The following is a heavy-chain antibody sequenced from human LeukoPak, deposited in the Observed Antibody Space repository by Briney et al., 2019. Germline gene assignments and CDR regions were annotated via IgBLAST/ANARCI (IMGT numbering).Heavy chain of an antibody. V-gene: IGHV3-23*01. CDR1: GFTFSIYA. Sequence: SGGSLRLSREASGFTFSIYAMSLVRQAPGKGLEWVSTFTNHHTTYYTDSVKGRFTISRDNSKNTLYLQMDSVRPEDTAVYYCAKEGYDILTGYRTNWFDPWGPGTLVTVSS. CDR2: FTNHHTT. J-gene: IGHJ5*02. D-gene: IGHD3-9*01. CDR3: AKEGYDILTGYRTNWFDP.